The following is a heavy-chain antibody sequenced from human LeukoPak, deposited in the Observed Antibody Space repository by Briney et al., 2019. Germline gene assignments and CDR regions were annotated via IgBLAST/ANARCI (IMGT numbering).Heavy chain of an antibody. CDR3: ARGPHTIFGVVTPMDV. V-gene: IGHV4-4*07. Sequence: PSETLSLTCTVSGGSISSYYWSWIRQPAGKGLEWIGRIYTSGSTNYNPSLKSRVTMSVDTSKNQFSLKLSSVTAADTAVYYCARGPHTIFGVVTPMDVWGKGTTVTVSS. D-gene: IGHD3-3*01. CDR1: GGSISSYY. J-gene: IGHJ6*03. CDR2: IYTSGST.